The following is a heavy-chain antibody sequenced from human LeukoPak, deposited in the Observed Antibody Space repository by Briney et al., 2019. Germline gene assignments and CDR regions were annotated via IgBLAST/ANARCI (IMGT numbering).Heavy chain of an antibody. CDR3: AKVPHPSGYDILTGYFLGSNWFDP. CDR1: GFTFSIYE. CDR2: SSSGSTI. J-gene: IGHJ5*02. Sequence: GGSLRLSCAASGFTFSIYEMNWVRQAPGKGLEWVSSSSGSTIYYADSVKGRFTISRDNSKNTLYLQMNSLRAEDTAVYYCAKVPHPSGYDILTGYFLGSNWFDPWGQGTLVTVSS. V-gene: IGHV3-48*03. D-gene: IGHD3-9*01.